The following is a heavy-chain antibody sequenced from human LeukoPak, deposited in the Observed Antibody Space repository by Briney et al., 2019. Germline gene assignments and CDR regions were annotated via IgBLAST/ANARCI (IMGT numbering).Heavy chain of an antibody. CDR1: GFTFSSYA. CDR3: AKDQAYCGGGSCYSSFDY. Sequence: PGGSLTLSCAASGFTFSSYAMSWVRQAPGKGLEWVSGMSGSGGSTYYADSVKGRFTISRDNSKNTLYLQMNSVRAEDTAVYYCAKDQAYCGGGSCYSSFDYWGQGTLVTVSS. CDR2: MSGSGGST. D-gene: IGHD2-15*01. J-gene: IGHJ4*02. V-gene: IGHV3-23*01.